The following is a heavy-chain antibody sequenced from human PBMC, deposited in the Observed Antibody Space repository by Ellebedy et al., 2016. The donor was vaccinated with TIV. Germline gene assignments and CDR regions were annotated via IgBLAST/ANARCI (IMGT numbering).Heavy chain of an antibody. V-gene: IGHV3-21*01. D-gene: IGHD3-22*01. CDR3: AREIAYYDSSGYVDY. CDR1: GFTFSSYS. J-gene: IGHJ4*02. Sequence: GESLKISXAASGFTFSSYSMNWVRQAPGKGLEWVSSISSSSSYIYYADSVKGRFTISRDNAKNSLYLQMNSLRAEDTAVYYCAREIAYYDSSGYVDYWGQGTLVTVSS. CDR2: ISSSSSYI.